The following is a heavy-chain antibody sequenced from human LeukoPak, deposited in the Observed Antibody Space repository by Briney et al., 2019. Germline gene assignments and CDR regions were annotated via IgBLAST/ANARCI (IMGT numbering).Heavy chain of an antibody. D-gene: IGHD1-26*01. CDR1: GFTFSSYW. CDR2: VSTDGSST. Sequence: PGGSLRLSCAASGFTFSSYWMHWVRQAPGKGLVWVSRVSTDGSSTSYADSVKGRFTIPRDNAKSTLYLQMNSLRAEDTAVYYCLTIVESVASDIWGQGTMVTVSS. CDR3: LTIVESVASDI. J-gene: IGHJ3*02. V-gene: IGHV3-74*01.